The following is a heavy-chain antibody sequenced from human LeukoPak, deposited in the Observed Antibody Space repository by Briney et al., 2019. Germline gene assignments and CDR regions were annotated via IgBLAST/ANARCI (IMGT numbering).Heavy chain of an antibody. J-gene: IGHJ4*02. Sequence: GGSLRLSCAASGFTFSTYSMNWVRQAPGKGLEWVSDISSRSNTICYADSVKGRFTISRDNAKNSLYLQMNSLRAEDTAVYYCAKDYGDYAQDYWGQGTLVTVSS. CDR1: GFTFSTYS. D-gene: IGHD4-17*01. CDR2: ISSRSNTI. CDR3: AKDYGDYAQDY. V-gene: IGHV3-48*01.